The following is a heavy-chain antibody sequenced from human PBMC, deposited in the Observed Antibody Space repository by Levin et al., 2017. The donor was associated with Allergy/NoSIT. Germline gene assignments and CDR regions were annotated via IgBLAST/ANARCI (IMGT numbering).Heavy chain of an antibody. CDR3: AKYHHSEDYGMDV. V-gene: IGHV3-23*01. CDR2: VRAGGEIT. D-gene: IGHD1-14*01. CDR1: GFTFTTYA. Sequence: GGSLRLSCAASGFTFTTYAMSWVHQASGKGLEWVSAVRAGGEITYHADTVKGRFTISRDNSKNTVYLQMNNLRVEDTARYYCAKYHHSEDYGMDVWGQGTMVTVSS. J-gene: IGHJ6*02.